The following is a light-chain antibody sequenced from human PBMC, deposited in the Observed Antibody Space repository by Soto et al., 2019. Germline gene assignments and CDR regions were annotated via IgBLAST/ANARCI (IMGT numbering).Light chain of an antibody. CDR3: QQLFIFPPP. V-gene: IGKV1-9*01. CDR2: GAS. CDR1: QAIINY. Sequence: IQLTQSPSSLSASVGDRVTITCLASQAIINYLAWYQQKPGKAPQLLIYGASTLQSGVPSRVSGSGSGTHFTLTVSSLQPEDFATYYCQQLFIFPPPFGPGTNVDI. J-gene: IGKJ3*01.